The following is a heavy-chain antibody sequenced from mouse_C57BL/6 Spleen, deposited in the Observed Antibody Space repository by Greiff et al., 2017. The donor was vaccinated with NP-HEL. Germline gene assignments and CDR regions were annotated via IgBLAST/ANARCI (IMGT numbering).Heavy chain of an antibody. CDR3: ARWGYYGTGYFDV. D-gene: IGHD1-1*01. CDR2: IYPGDGDT. V-gene: IGHV1-80*01. CDR1: GYAFSSYW. Sequence: QVQLKQSGAELVKPGASVKISCKASGYAFSSYWMNWVKQRPGKGLEWIGQIYPGDGDTNYNGKFKGKATLTADKSSSTAYMQLSSLPSEDSAVYFCARWGYYGTGYFDVWGTGTTVTVSS. J-gene: IGHJ1*03.